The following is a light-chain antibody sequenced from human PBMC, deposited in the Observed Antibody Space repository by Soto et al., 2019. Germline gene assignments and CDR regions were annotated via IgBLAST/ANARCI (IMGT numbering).Light chain of an antibody. V-gene: IGKV1-39*01. J-gene: IGKJ2*01. CDR1: QSISSY. CDR2: AAS. CDR3: QQSYSTVYT. Sequence: DIQMTQSPSSLSASVGDRVTITCRASQSISSYLNWYQQKPGKAPKLLIYAASSWQSVVPSRFSGSGSGTEFTLTISNLQPEDFATDYCQQSYSTVYTFGQGTKLEIK.